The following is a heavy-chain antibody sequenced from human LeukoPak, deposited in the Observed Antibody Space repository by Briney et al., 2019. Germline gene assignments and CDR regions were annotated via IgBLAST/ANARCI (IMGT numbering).Heavy chain of an antibody. J-gene: IGHJ4*02. Sequence: GGSLRLSCAASGFTFNDYFISWVRQAPGKGLEWVPYIGSGGTTIYYADSVKGRFTISRDNAKNSLYLQMNSLRAEDAAVYYCARDGNDSSGPWDYWGQGTLVTVSS. V-gene: IGHV3-11*04. CDR2: IGSGGTTI. CDR3: ARDGNDSSGPWDY. D-gene: IGHD3-22*01. CDR1: GFTFNDYF.